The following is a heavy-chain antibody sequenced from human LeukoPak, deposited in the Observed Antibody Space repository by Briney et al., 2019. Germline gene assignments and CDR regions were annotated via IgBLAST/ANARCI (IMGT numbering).Heavy chain of an antibody. V-gene: IGHV4-31*03. CDR1: GGSISSGGYY. CDR2: IYYNGST. Sequence: SETLSLTCTVSGGSISSGGYYWSWIRQHPGKGLEWIGYIYYNGSTFYNPSLESRVTISLDTSKNQFSLKLRSVTAADTAVFYCARRPGIFDIWGQGTMVTVSS. D-gene: IGHD6-13*01. J-gene: IGHJ3*02. CDR3: ARRPGIFDI.